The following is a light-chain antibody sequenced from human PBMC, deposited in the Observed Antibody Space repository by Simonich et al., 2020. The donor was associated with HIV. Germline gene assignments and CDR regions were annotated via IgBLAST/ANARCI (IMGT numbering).Light chain of an antibody. Sequence: QTVVTQEPSFSVSPGGTVTLTCGLSSGSVSTSYYPSWYQQTPGQAPRTLTYSPNTRSSGVPDRFSGSILGNKAVLTITGAQADDESDYYCVLYMGSGTVLFGGGTKLTVL. V-gene: IGLV8-61*01. J-gene: IGLJ2*01. CDR3: VLYMGSGTVL. CDR2: SPN. CDR1: SGSVSTSYY.